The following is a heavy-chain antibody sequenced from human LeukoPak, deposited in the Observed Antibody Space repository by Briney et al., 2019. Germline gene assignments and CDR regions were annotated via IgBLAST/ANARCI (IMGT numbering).Heavy chain of an antibody. V-gene: IGHV3-53*01. CDR1: GCTVSSNS. CDR3: ARDSYVRY. J-gene: IGHJ4*02. CDR2: IYSDGRT. D-gene: IGHD3-10*02. Sequence: GGSLRLSCAASGCTVSSNSMSWVRQAPGKGLEWVSVIYSDGRTYYADSVKGRFTISRDNSKNTLYLQMNSLRAEDTAMYYCARDSYVRYWGQGTLVTVSS.